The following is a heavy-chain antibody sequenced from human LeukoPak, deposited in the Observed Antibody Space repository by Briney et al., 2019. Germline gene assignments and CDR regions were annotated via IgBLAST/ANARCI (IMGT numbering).Heavy chain of an antibody. V-gene: IGHV4-34*01. CDR3: ARDRGAGIFLSD. Sequence: PSETLSLTCAVYGGSFSGYYWSWIRQPPGKGLEWIGEINHSGSTNYNPSLKSRVTISVDTSKNQFSLKLSSVTAADTAVYYCARDRGAGIFLSDWGQGTLVTVSS. J-gene: IGHJ4*02. CDR2: INHSGST. CDR1: GGSFSGYY. D-gene: IGHD6-19*01.